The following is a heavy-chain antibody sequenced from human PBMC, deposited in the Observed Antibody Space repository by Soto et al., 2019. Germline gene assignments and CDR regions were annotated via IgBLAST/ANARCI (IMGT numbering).Heavy chain of an antibody. CDR1: GFTFSSHA. CDR2: IRGSGETT. V-gene: IGHV3-23*01. D-gene: IGHD2-15*01. Sequence: EVQLLESGGGLVEPGGSLRLSCAASGFTFSSHAMSWVRQAPGKGLEWVSGIRGSGETTYFADSVKGRFTISRDNSKNILYLEMKSLRAEETAIYYCAKDLVPDIVVVEGASPDWYFDLWGRGTLVTVSS. J-gene: IGHJ2*01. CDR3: AKDLVPDIVVVEGASPDWYFDL.